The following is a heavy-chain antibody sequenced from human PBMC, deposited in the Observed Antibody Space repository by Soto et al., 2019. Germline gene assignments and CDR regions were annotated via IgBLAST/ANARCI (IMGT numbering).Heavy chain of an antibody. J-gene: IGHJ4*02. CDR1: GFSISSYY. D-gene: IGHD2-15*01. Sequence: SDTLSLTCTFSGFSISSYYLSWIRQPPGKGLEWIGYIYYSGSTNYNPSLKSRVTISVDTSKNQFSLKLSSVTAADTAVYYCARDSGYCSGGSCYSRVDYWGQGTLVTVSS. V-gene: IGHV4-59*01. CDR3: ARDSGYCSGGSCYSRVDY. CDR2: IYYSGST.